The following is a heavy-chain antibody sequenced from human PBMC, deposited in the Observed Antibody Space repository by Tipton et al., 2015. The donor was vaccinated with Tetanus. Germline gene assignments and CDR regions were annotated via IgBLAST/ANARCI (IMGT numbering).Heavy chain of an antibody. CDR3: VREINGGNSGYDYYFDN. Sequence: QVQLVQSGAEVKKPGASVKVSCKASGYTFTGYYMHWVRQAPGQGLEWMGWIRAHNGDTKYAQKFQGRVTLTTDTSTMTAYMEVRSLRSDDTAVYYCVREINGGNSGYDYYFDNWGQGTLVTVSS. V-gene: IGHV1-18*04. J-gene: IGHJ4*02. D-gene: IGHD5-12*01. CDR2: IRAHNGDT. CDR1: GYTFTGYY.